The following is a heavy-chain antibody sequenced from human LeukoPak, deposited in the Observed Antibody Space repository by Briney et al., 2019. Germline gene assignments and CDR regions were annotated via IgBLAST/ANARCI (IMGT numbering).Heavy chain of an antibody. CDR1: GFIFSSYA. D-gene: IGHD7-27*01. J-gene: IGHJ3*02. Sequence: GGSLRLSCAASGFIFSSYAMSWARQAPGKGLQWVSTISGSGSSIYYADSVKGRFTISRDNSKNTLYLQMNSLRAEDTAIYYCAKLGDGFDIRGQGTTVTLSS. CDR2: ISGSGSSI. V-gene: IGHV3-23*01. CDR3: AKLGDGFDI.